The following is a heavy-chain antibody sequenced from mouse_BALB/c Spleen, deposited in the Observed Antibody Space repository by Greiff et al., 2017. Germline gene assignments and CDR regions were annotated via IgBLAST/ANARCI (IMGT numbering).Heavy chain of an antibody. CDR2: INPSTGYT. CDR3: ARSGWLLLFAY. D-gene: IGHD2-3*01. J-gene: IGHJ3*01. Sequence: VKLQESGAELAKPGASVKMSCKASGYTFTSYWMHWVKQRPGQGLEWIGYINPSTGYTEYNQKFKDKATLTADKSSSTAYMQLSSLTSEDSAVYYCARSGWLLLFAYWGQGTLVTVSA. CDR1: GYTFTSYW. V-gene: IGHV1-7*01.